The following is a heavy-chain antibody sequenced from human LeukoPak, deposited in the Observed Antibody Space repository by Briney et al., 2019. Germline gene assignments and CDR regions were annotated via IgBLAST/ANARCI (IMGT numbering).Heavy chain of an antibody. Sequence: SSETLSLTCTVSGGSISSGGYYWRWIRQHPGKGLEWIGYIYYSGSTNYNPSLKSRVTISVDTSKNQFSLKLSSVTAADTAVYYCARRVAAAGKGNWFDPWGQGTLVTVSS. V-gene: IGHV4-61*08. CDR3: ARRVAAAGKGNWFDP. CDR2: IYYSGST. J-gene: IGHJ5*02. D-gene: IGHD6-13*01. CDR1: GGSISSGGYY.